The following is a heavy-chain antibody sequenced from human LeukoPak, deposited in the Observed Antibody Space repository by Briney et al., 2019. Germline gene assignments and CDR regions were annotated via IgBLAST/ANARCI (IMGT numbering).Heavy chain of an antibody. Sequence: ASVKVSCKASGYTFTDYCLHWVRQAPGQGLEWMGWINPNSGGTRCAQKFQGRVTLTRDTSISTAYMELSSLRSDDTAVYFCARDLGTPATDAEYFFDYWGQGTLVTVS. J-gene: IGHJ4*02. CDR2: INPNSGGT. V-gene: IGHV1-2*02. CDR3: ARDLGTPATDAEYFFDY. D-gene: IGHD6-13*01. CDR1: GYTFTDYC.